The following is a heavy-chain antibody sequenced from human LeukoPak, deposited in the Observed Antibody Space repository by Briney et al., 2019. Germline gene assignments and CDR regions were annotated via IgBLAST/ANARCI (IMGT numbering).Heavy chain of an antibody. J-gene: IGHJ6*03. D-gene: IGHD5-12*01. CDR3: ARVLRGYSGYGVYYYMDV. Sequence: GSLRLSCAASGFTFSGSAMHWVRQASGKGLEWVGHIRSKANSYATAYAASVKGRFTISRDDSKNTTYLQMNSLKTEDTAVYYCARVLRGYSGYGVYYYMDVWGKGTTVTISS. V-gene: IGHV3-73*01. CDR1: GFTFSGSA. CDR2: IRSKANSYAT.